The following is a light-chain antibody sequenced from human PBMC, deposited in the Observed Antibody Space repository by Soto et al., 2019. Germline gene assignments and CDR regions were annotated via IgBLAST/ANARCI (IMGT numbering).Light chain of an antibody. Sequence: EIVMTQSPTILSVSPGERATLSCRASQSVSSNLAWYQQKPGQPPRLLMYGVYTRAPGTPARFSGSGSGTEFTLTISSLQSEDSAVYYCQQYSKWPITFGQGTRLEIK. V-gene: IGKV3D-15*01. CDR1: QSVSSN. CDR3: QQYSKWPIT. CDR2: GVY. J-gene: IGKJ5*01.